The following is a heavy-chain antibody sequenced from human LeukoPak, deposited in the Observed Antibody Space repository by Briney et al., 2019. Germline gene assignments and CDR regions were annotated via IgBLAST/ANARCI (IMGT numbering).Heavy chain of an antibody. J-gene: IGHJ4*02. CDR2: ISSSSSTI. Sequence: GGSLRLSCAASGFTFSSYSMNWVRQAPGKGLEWVSYISSSSSTIYYADSVKGRFTISRDNAKNSLYLQMNSLRAEDTAVYYCAREPMGWFGELSTVDYWGQGTLVTVSS. D-gene: IGHD3-10*01. V-gene: IGHV3-48*04. CDR1: GFTFSSYS. CDR3: AREPMGWFGELSTVDY.